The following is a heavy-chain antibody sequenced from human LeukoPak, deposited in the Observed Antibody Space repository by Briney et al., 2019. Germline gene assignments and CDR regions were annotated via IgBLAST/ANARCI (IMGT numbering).Heavy chain of an antibody. Sequence: SGGSLRLSCADSGFTFSNHAMSWVRQAPGEGLEWVSNIWATSGTTFYADSVKGRFTISRDNSKNTLYLQMNSLRAEDTAVYYSAKDRGDYDPEYFQHWGQGTLVSVSS. CDR2: IWATSGTT. V-gene: IGHV3-23*01. CDR3: AKDRGDYDPEYFQH. J-gene: IGHJ1*01. D-gene: IGHD4-17*01. CDR1: GFTFSNHA.